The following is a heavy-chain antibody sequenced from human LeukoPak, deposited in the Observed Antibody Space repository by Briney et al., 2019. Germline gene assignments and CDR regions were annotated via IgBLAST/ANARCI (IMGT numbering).Heavy chain of an antibody. CDR2: ISSDGSTT. CDR1: GFTFRNYW. V-gene: IGHV3-74*01. Sequence: PGGSLRLSCAASGFTFRNYWMHWVRQVPGRGLVWFSRISSDGSTTNYADSVKGRFTISRDNAKNTLYLQMNSLRAEDTAVYYCTRDDSSGYRCDNWGQGTLVTVSS. D-gene: IGHD3-22*01. J-gene: IGHJ4*02. CDR3: TRDDSSGYRCDN.